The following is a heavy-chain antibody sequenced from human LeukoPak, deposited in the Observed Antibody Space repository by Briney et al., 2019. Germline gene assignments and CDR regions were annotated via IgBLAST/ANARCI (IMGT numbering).Heavy chain of an antibody. CDR1: GGSVSSGTYY. CDR2: ISTSGNT. CDR3: ARGGGYYFDTEDY. V-gene: IGHV4-61*09. J-gene: IGHJ4*02. Sequence: PSETLSLTCSVSGGSVSSGTYYWSWIRQSAGKGLEWIGHISTSGNTNYNPSDRSRVTISLDTSKNQFSLKLTSVTAADTALYYCARGGGYYFDTEDYWGQGTLVTVSS. D-gene: IGHD3-22*01.